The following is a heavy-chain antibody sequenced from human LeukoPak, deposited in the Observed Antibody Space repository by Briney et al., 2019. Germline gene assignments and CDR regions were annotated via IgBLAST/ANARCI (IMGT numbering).Heavy chain of an antibody. V-gene: IGHV3-30*02. Sequence: PGGSLRLSCAASGFTFSSYGMHWVRQAPGKGLEWVAFIRYDGSNKYYADSVKGRFTISRDNSKNTLYLQMNSLRAEDTSVYYCAKDYYDSSGYRRLDYWGQGTLVTVSS. J-gene: IGHJ4*02. CDR3: AKDYYDSSGYRRLDY. CDR1: GFTFSSYG. CDR2: IRYDGSNK. D-gene: IGHD3-22*01.